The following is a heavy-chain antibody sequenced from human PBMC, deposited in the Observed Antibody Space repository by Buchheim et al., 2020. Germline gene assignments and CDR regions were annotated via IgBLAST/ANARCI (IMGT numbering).Heavy chain of an antibody. D-gene: IGHD6-13*01. J-gene: IGHJ4*02. CDR3: AAGFLRGSRASDY. CDR1: GGSVSSGSYY. V-gene: IGHV4-61*01. CDR2: IYYSGST. Sequence: QVQLQESGPGLVKPSETLSLTCTVSGGSVSSGSYYWSWIRQPPGKGLEWIGYIYYSGSTNYNPSLKSRVTISVDTSKNQFSLKLSSVTAADTAVYYCAAGFLRGSRASDYWGQGTL.